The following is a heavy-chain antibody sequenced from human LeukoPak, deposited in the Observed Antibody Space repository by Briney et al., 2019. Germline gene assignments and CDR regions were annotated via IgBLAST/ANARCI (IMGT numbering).Heavy chain of an antibody. D-gene: IGHD3-9*01. CDR2: IYYSGST. J-gene: IGHJ4*02. V-gene: IGHV4-39*01. Sequence: SETLSLTCTVSGGSISSSSYYWGWIRQPPGKGLEWIGSIYYSGSTYYNPSLKSRVTISVDTSKNQFSLKLSSVTAADTAVYYCARYYDILTGYSSLGYWGQGTLVTVSS. CDR1: GGSISSSSYY. CDR3: ARYYDILTGYSSLGY.